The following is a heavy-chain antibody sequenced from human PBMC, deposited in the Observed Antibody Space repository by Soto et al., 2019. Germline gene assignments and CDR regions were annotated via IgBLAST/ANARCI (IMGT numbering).Heavy chain of an antibody. CDR1: GYTFTSYG. Sequence: QVQLVQSGAEVKKPGASVKVSCKASGYTFTSYGISWVRQAPGQGLEWMGWISAYNGNTNYAQKLQGRVTMTTDTSTSTADMELRSLRSDDTAVYYCARDQRDIVVVVAASDYWGQGTLVTVSS. CDR2: ISAYNGNT. J-gene: IGHJ4*02. V-gene: IGHV1-18*01. D-gene: IGHD2-15*01. CDR3: ARDQRDIVVVVAASDY.